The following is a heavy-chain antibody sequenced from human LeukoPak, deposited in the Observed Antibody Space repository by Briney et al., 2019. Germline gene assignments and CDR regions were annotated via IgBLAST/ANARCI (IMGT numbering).Heavy chain of an antibody. V-gene: IGHV1-18*01. CDR3: ARSYTVAVFEVGVLVF. CDR2: ISAYNGNT. Sequence: ASVKVSCKASGYTFTSYGISWVRQVPGQGLEWMGWISAYNGNTNYAQKLQGRVTMTTDTSTSTAYMELRSLSSDDTAVYYCARSYTVAVFEVGVLVFWGQGTLVTVSS. CDR1: GYTFTSYG. J-gene: IGHJ1*01. D-gene: IGHD2-2*01.